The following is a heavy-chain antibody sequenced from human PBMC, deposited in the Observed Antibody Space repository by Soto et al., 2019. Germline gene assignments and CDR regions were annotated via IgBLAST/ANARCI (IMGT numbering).Heavy chain of an antibody. Sequence: HPGGSLRLSCAASGFTFDDYTMHWVRQAPGKGLEWVSLISWDGGSTYYADSVKGRFTISRDNSKNSLYLQMNSLRTEDTALYYCAKDRGSGLDYWGQGTLVTVSS. CDR1: GFTFDDYT. CDR2: ISWDGGST. D-gene: IGHD6-19*01. J-gene: IGHJ4*02. CDR3: AKDRGSGLDY. V-gene: IGHV3-43*01.